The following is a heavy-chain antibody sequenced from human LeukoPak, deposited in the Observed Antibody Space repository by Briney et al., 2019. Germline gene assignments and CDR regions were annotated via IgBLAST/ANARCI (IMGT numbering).Heavy chain of an antibody. J-gene: IGHJ4*02. CDR1: GVTFSSYV. CDR3: VKARGPTLGSLYFDY. CDR2: ISGDGITT. V-gene: IGHV3-23*01. Sequence: PGGSVRLSCAASGVTFSSYVMSWVRQAPGKGLEWVSVISGDGITTHYAGSVRGRFTISRDNSKNTLYLQMNSLRVEDTAVYYCVKARGPTLGSLYFDYWGRETLVTVSS. D-gene: IGHD4-23*01.